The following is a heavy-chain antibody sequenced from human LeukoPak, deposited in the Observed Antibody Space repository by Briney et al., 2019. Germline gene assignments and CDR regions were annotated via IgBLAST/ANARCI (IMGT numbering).Heavy chain of an antibody. CDR2: IIPMLSIT. J-gene: IGHJ6*02. CDR3: ATYNVDYYDTSDGMDV. V-gene: IGHV1-69*04. D-gene: IGHD3-22*01. Sequence: PVKVLCKPSGHTLRSHAIIKLEQAPGQGLHWMGRIIPMLSITNYAQKLQGRVTITADKSTNTAYMELSSLRSEDTAVYYCATYNVDYYDTSDGMDVWGQGTTVTVSS. CDR1: GHTLRSHA.